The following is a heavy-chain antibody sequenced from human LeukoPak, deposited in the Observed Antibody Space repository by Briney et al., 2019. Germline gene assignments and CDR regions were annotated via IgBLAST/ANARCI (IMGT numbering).Heavy chain of an antibody. CDR1: GGSISSYY. CDR2: IYYSGST. CDR3: ARDLRGPGAFDI. Sequence: SETLSLTCTVSGGSISSYYWSWIGQPPGKGLEWIWYIYYSGSTNYNPSLKSRVTISVDTSKNQFSLKLSSVTAADTAAYYCARDLRGPGAFDIWGQGTMVTVSS. V-gene: IGHV4-59*01. J-gene: IGHJ3*02.